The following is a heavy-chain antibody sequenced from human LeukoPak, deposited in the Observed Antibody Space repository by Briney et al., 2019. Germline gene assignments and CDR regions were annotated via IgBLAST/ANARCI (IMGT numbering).Heavy chain of an antibody. V-gene: IGHV3-30*01. D-gene: IGHD3-22*01. J-gene: IGHJ3*02. CDR2: ISYDGSNK. CDR1: GFTFSSYA. CDR3: ASLPPSYYYDSSGYPEGAFDI. Sequence: GESLRLSCAASGFTFSSYAMHWVRQAPGKGLEWVAVISYDGSNKYYADSVKGRFTISRDNSKNTLYLQMNSLRAEDTAVYYCASLPPSYYYDSSGYPEGAFDIWGQGTMVTVSS.